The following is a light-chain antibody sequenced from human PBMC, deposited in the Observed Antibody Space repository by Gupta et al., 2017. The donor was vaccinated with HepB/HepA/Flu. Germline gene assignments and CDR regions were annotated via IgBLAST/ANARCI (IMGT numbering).Light chain of an antibody. Sequence: EIVLTQSPGTLSLSPGERATLSCRASQSVSSSYLAWYQQKPGQAPRLLISDASRRATGIPDRCSGSGSGTDFTLTISRLEPEDFAVYYCQQYGSSLLTFGPGTKVDIK. V-gene: IGKV3-20*01. J-gene: IGKJ3*01. CDR3: QQYGSSLLT. CDR1: QSVSSSY. CDR2: DAS.